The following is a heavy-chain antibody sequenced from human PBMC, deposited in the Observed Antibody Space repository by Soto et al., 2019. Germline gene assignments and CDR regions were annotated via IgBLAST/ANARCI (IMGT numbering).Heavy chain of an antibody. CDR1: GGSFSTYY. J-gene: IGHJ2*01. Sequence: SETLSLTCSVSGGSFSTYYWSWIRQPPGKGLEWIGYIYYTESTNYNPSLKSRVTMSIDTSNNQFSLKLNSVTAADTAVYYCASDSGYTNWNFDLWGRGTLVTVS. V-gene: IGHV4-59*01. CDR3: ASDSGYTNWNFDL. CDR2: IYYTEST. D-gene: IGHD3-22*01.